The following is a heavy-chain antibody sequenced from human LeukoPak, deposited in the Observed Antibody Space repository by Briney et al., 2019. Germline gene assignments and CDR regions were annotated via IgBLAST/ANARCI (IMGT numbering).Heavy chain of an antibody. V-gene: IGHV1-18*01. CDR1: GYTFTSYG. Sequence: ASVKVSCKASGYTFTSYGISWARQAPGQGLEWMGWISAYNGNTNYAQKLQGRVTMTTDTSTSTAYMELRSLRSDDTAVYYCARDYEQQLQLSGQDAFDIWGRGTMVTVSS. D-gene: IGHD6-13*01. CDR3: ARDYEQQLQLSGQDAFDI. J-gene: IGHJ3*02. CDR2: ISAYNGNT.